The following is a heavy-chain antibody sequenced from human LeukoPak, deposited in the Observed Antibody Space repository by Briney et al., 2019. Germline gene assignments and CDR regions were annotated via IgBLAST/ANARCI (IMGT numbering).Heavy chain of an antibody. V-gene: IGHV4-39*07. CDR1: GGSISSSSYY. D-gene: IGHD3-22*01. J-gene: IGHJ4*02. CDR2: IYYSGST. Sequence: PSETLSLTCTVSGGSISSSSYYWGWIRQPPGKGLEWIGSIYYSGSTYYNPSLKSRVTISVDTSKNQFSLKLSSVTAADTAVYYCAREVYDSSGYHFPPEHFDYWGQGTLVTVSS. CDR3: AREVYDSSGYHFPPEHFDY.